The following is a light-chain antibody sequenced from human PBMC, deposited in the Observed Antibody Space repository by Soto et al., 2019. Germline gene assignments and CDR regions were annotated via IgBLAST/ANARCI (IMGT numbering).Light chain of an antibody. CDR1: NRYVGGYNY. V-gene: IGLV2-14*01. CDR2: DVS. Sequence: SVLALPASLSGAPWQWITISCTGTNRYVGGYNYVSWYQQHPGKAPKLMIYDVSNRPSGVSNRFSGSKSGNTASLTISGLQAEDEADYYCSSYTSSSTYVFGTGTKVTVL. CDR3: SSYTSSSTYV. J-gene: IGLJ1*01.